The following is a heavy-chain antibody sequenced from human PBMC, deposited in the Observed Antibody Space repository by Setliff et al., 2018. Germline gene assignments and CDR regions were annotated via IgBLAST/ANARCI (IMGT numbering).Heavy chain of an antibody. CDR2: ISPYSGET. CDR3: TTSRAPRVVLAADFDL. D-gene: IGHD2-21*01. CDR1: GYTFITYG. Sequence: GASVKVSCKASGYTFITYGVNWVRQAPGQGLEWMGWISPYSGETNNAQKFQDRLSVTADTSSKTIYMELRSLTSDDTAVYFCTTSRAPRVVLAADFDLWGQGTLVTVSS. J-gene: IGHJ4*02. V-gene: IGHV1-18*01.